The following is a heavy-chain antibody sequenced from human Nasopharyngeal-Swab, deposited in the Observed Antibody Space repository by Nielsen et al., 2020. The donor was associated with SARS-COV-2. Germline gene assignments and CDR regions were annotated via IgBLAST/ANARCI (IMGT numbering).Heavy chain of an antibody. CDR3: ARTTYSYGRFDY. CDR2: ISGTAGTI. V-gene: IGHV3-48*03. J-gene: IGHJ4*02. D-gene: IGHD5-18*01. CDR1: GFTFSNYE. Sequence: GESLKISCAASGFTFSNYEMNWVRQAPGKGLEWLSYISGTAGTISYADSVKGRFTISTDNAKNSLYLQMNSLRAEDTALYYCARTTYSYGRFDYWGQGTLVTASS.